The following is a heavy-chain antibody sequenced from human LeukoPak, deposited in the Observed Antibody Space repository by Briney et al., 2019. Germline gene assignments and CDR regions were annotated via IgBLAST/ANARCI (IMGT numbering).Heavy chain of an antibody. J-gene: IGHJ4*02. CDR1: GFTFDGYA. V-gene: IGHV3-9*01. CDR3: AKGPYYDSSAYYLD. D-gene: IGHD3-22*01. Sequence: GGSLRLSCAASGFTFDGYAMHWVRQAPGKGLEWVSGISWNSGGIGYADSVKGRFTISRDNAKNSLYLQMNSLRAEDTALYYCAKGPYYDSSAYYLDWGQGTLVTVSS. CDR2: ISWNSGGI.